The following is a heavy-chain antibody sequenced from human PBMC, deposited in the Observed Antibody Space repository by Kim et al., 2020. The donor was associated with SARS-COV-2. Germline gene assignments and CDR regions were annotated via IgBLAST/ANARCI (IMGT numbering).Heavy chain of an antibody. D-gene: IGHD1-7*01. J-gene: IGHJ4*02. Sequence: GGSLRLSCAASGFTVSTNYMSWVRQAPGKGLEWVSVIYSGGAAYYADSVKGRFTVSRDNSKNTVYLEMNSLRADDTAIYYCARRGFGTMDDYWGQGTLVT. CDR2: IYSGGAA. CDR3: ARRGFGTMDDY. CDR1: GFTVSTNY. V-gene: IGHV3-53*01.